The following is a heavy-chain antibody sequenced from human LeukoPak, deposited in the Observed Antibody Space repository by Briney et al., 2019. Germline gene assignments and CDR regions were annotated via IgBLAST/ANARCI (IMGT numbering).Heavy chain of an antibody. Sequence: SETLSLTCTVSGGSISSYYWSWIRQPPGKGLEWIGYIYYSGTTNYNPSLESRVTISVDTSKNQFSLKLSSVTAADTAVYYCAREGKNYYDSSGAFDIWGQGTMVTVSS. J-gene: IGHJ3*02. CDR2: IYYSGTT. CDR1: GGSISSYY. D-gene: IGHD3-22*01. CDR3: AREGKNYYDSSGAFDI. V-gene: IGHV4-59*12.